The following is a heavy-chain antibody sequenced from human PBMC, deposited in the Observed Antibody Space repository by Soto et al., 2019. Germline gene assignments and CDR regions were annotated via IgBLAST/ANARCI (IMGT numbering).Heavy chain of an antibody. CDR3: AKDRCILVKAGDASDV. J-gene: IGHJ3*01. D-gene: IGHD3-16*02. CDR2: ISDSGDRT. Sequence: PGGSLRLSCASSGFTLSMSAVNWVRQAPGKGLEWVSYISDSGDRTYYADSVKGRFTISRDRSKNTVSLQMDSLRAEDTAVYYCAKDRCILVKAGDASDVWGPGTTVTV. V-gene: IGHV3-23*01. CDR1: GFTLSMSA.